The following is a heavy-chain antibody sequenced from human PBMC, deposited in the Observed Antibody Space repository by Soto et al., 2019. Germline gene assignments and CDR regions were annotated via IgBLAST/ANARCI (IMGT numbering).Heavy chain of an antibody. Sequence: EVQLVESGGGLVKPGGSLRLSCAASGFNFSAYTINWIRHVPGRGLEWVSSISGGSTYIFYADSLRGRFTISRDNAKNSVSLQLNSLSADDTAVYYGARDRGTWKYFDYWGQGTLVSVSS. CDR1: GFNFSAYT. D-gene: IGHD1-1*01. CDR2: ISGGSTYI. V-gene: IGHV3-21*01. J-gene: IGHJ4*02. CDR3: ARDRGTWKYFDY.